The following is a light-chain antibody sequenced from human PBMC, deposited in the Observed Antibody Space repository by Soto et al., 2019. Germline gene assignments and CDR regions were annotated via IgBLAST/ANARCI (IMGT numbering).Light chain of an antibody. CDR3: QHYDNLPPFT. Sequence: DIQMTQSPSSLSTSVGDRVTITCQASQDIRKYINWYQQKPGRAPKLLIYGASNLETGVPSRFSGSGYGTDFIFTISSLQPEDIATYFCQHYDNLPPFTFGPGTKVAIK. CDR1: QDIRKY. CDR2: GAS. J-gene: IGKJ3*01. V-gene: IGKV1-33*01.